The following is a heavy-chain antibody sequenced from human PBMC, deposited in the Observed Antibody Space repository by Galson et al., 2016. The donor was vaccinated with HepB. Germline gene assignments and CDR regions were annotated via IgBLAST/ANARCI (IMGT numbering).Heavy chain of an antibody. D-gene: IGHD2-21*01. Sequence: SVKVSCKASGDSFTNYFIHWVRQAPGQGLEWVGLINPGGGSTFYAQKFRGRVTLTRDAAASTVFMEVGSRTSEDTAVYYCARDFAPSPGDLVVVAEARNWFSSWGQGTLVTVSS. CDR3: ARDFAPSPGDLVVVAEARNWFSS. CDR2: INPGGGST. CDR1: GDSFTNYF. J-gene: IGHJ5*01. V-gene: IGHV1-46*01.